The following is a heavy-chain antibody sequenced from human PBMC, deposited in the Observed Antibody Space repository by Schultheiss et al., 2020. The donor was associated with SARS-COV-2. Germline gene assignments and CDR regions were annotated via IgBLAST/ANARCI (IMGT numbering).Heavy chain of an antibody. CDR2: ISYDGSNK. J-gene: IGHJ5*02. Sequence: GGSLRLSCAVSGFTFSSFAMHWVRQAPGKGLEWVAVISYDGSNKYYADSVKGRFTISRDNSKNTLYLQMNSLRAEDTAVYYCASWLHRFDPWGQGTLVTVSS. CDR3: ASWLHRFDP. V-gene: IGHV3-30-3*01. CDR1: GFTFSSFA. D-gene: IGHD6-19*01.